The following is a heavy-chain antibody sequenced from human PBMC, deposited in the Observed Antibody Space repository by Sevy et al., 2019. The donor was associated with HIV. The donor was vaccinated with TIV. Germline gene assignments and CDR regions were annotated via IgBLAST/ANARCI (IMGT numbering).Heavy chain of an antibody. V-gene: IGHV3-30*18. Sequence: GGSLRLSCAASRFTFSSYGMHWVRQPPGKGLEWVAVISYDGSNKYADSVKGRFTISRDNSKNTLYLQMNSLRPEDTAVYSCAKAQDGSGYSAYGMDVWGQGTTVTVSS. CDR3: AKAQDGSGYSAYGMDV. CDR2: ISYDGSNK. D-gene: IGHD3-22*01. CDR1: RFTFSSYG. J-gene: IGHJ6*02.